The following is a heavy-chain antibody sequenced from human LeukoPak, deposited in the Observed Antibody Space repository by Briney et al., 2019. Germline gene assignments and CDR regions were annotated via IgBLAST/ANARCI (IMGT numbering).Heavy chain of an antibody. CDR3: ARESPDPSLFDY. J-gene: IGHJ4*02. CDR2: IIPILGIA. CDR1: GGTFSSYA. D-gene: IGHD1-14*01. Sequence: GTSVTVSCKASGGTFSSYAISWVRQAPGQGLEWMGRIIPILGIANYAQKFQGRVTITADKSTSTAYMELSSLRSEDTAVYYCARESPDPSLFDYWGQGTLVTVSS. V-gene: IGHV1-69*04.